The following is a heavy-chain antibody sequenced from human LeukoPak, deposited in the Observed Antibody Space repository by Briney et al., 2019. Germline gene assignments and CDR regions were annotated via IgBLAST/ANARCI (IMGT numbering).Heavy chain of an antibody. V-gene: IGHV4-59*08. CDR3: ARSVYIVVEYYFDC. D-gene: IGHD2-15*01. Sequence: SETLSLTCIVSGGSISGYYWTWIRQPPGKGLQWIGYIYYTGRTKYNPSLQSRVTISVDTSKNQFSLRLSSVTAADTAVYYCARSVYIVVEYYFDCWGQGALVTVSS. J-gene: IGHJ4*02. CDR1: GGSISGYY. CDR2: IYYTGRT.